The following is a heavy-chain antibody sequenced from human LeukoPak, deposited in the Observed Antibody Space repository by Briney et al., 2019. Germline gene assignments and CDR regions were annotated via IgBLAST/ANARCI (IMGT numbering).Heavy chain of an antibody. CDR1: GGSFSAYY. J-gene: IGHJ4*02. Sequence: PSETLSLTCGVYGGSFSAYYWSWIRQPPGKGLEWIGEINHSGSTNYNPSLKSRVTISVDTSKNQFSLKLSSVTAADTAVYYCARVIGGSGGGSWHNDYWGQGTLVTVSS. D-gene: IGHD2-15*01. V-gene: IGHV4-34*01. CDR2: INHSGST. CDR3: ARVIGGSGGGSWHNDY.